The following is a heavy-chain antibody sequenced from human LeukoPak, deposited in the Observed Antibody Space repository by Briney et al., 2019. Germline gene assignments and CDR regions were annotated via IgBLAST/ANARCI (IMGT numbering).Heavy chain of an antibody. CDR3: ARDSGYYASGSLDY. CDR1: GFTFSYYA. J-gene: IGHJ4*02. V-gene: IGHV3-21*01. CDR2: ISSRSSSI. D-gene: IGHD3-10*01. Sequence: GGSLRLSCAASGFTFSYYAMHWVRQAPGKGLEWVSSISSRSSSIYYADSVKGRFTISRDNAKNSLYLQMNSLRAEDTAVYYCARDSGYYASGSLDYWGQGTLVTVSS.